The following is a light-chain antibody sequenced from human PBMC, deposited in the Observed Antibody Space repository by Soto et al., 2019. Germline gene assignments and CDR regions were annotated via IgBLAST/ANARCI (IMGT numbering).Light chain of an antibody. J-gene: IGKJ3*01. CDR1: QIITNY. CDR3: QQSYSTPLT. CDR2: AAS. Sequence: DIQMTQSPSSLSASVGDRVTITCRASQIITNYLNWVQQKPGKAPKLLIYAASSLQSGVPSRFSGRGSGTYFTLTLSSLQPEDFATYYWQQSYSTPLTFGPGTKVDIK. V-gene: IGKV1-39*01.